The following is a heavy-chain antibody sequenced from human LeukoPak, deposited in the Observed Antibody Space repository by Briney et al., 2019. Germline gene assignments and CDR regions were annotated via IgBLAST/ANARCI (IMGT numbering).Heavy chain of an antibody. J-gene: IGHJ5*02. D-gene: IGHD3-22*01. CDR1: GFTFSSYA. CDR3: ARDPRVTIVVVKGVYWFDP. CDR2: ISYDGSNK. Sequence: PGGSLRLSCAASGFTFSSYAMHWVRQAPGKGLEWVAVISYDGSNKYYADSVKGRFTISRDNSKNTLYLQMNSLRAEDTAVYYCARDPRVTIVVVKGVYWFDPWGQGTLVTVSS. V-gene: IGHV3-30*04.